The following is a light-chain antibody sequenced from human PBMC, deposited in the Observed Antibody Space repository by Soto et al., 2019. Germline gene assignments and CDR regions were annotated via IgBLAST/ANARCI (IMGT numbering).Light chain of an antibody. CDR1: QTVSSW. V-gene: IGKV1-5*01. CDR3: QQYYSYSRT. Sequence: DIQMTQSPSTLSASVGDRVTITCRASQTVSSWLAWYQQKPGKAPKLLIYDVSSLESGAPSRFSGSGSGTEFTLTISSLQPDDFATCDCQQYYSYSRTFGKGTKVDIK. J-gene: IGKJ1*01. CDR2: DVS.